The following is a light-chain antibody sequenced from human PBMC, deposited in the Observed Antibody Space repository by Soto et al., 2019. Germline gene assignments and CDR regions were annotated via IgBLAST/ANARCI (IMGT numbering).Light chain of an antibody. Sequence: EIVLTQSPGTLSLSPGERVTLSCRASQSVSSSYLAWYQQKPGQAPRLLIYGASSRATGIPDRFSGSGSGTDFALTISRLEPEDFAVYYCQQYGSATPMYTFGQGTKLEIK. CDR3: QQYGSATPMYT. CDR2: GAS. CDR1: QSVSSSY. J-gene: IGKJ2*01. V-gene: IGKV3-20*01.